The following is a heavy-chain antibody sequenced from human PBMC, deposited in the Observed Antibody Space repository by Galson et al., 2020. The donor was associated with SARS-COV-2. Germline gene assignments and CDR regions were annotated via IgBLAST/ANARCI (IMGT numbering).Heavy chain of an antibody. V-gene: IGHV1-69*10. J-gene: IGHJ6*03. CDR1: GGTFSSYA. CDR3: ARDGLEEWLENGGPGCYYYMDV. Sequence: SVKVSCKASGGTFSSYAINWVRQAPGQGLEWMGGIIPILDLATYTQKFQGRVTITADKSTSTAYMELSSLRSDDTAVYYCARDGLEEWLENGGPGCYYYMDVWGRGTTVTVSS. D-gene: IGHD5-12*01. CDR2: IIPILDLA.